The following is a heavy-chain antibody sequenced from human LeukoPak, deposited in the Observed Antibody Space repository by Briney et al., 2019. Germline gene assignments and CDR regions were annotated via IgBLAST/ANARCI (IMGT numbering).Heavy chain of an antibody. V-gene: IGHV4-4*07. Sequence: SETLSLTCTVSGGSISSYYWSWIRQPAGKGLEWIGRIYTSGSTNYNPSLKSRVTISVDTSKNQSSLKLSSVTAADTAVYYCARSDVVVPAANWFDPWGQGTLVTVSS. J-gene: IGHJ5*02. CDR2: IYTSGST. CDR3: ARSDVVVPAANWFDP. CDR1: GGSISSYY. D-gene: IGHD2-2*01.